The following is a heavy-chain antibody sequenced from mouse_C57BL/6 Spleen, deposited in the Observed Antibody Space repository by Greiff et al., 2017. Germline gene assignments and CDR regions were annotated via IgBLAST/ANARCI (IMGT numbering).Heavy chain of an antibody. Sequence: EVMLVESGGGLVTPGGSLNLSCAASGFTFSDYGMHWVRQAPEKGLEWVAYISSGSSTIYYADTVKGRFTISRDNAKNTLFLQMTSLRSEDTAMYYCAGYFYAMDYWGQGTSVTVSS. CDR2: ISSGSSTI. D-gene: IGHD2-14*01. CDR1: GFTFSDYG. V-gene: IGHV5-17*01. CDR3: AGYFYAMDY. J-gene: IGHJ4*01.